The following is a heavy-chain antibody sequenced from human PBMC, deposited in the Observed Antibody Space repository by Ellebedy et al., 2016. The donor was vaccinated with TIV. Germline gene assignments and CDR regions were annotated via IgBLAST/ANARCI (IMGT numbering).Heavy chain of an antibody. CDR3: SRRTSGSPESYYGIDV. Sequence: MPSETLSLTCTVSGGSISSYDWSWIRQPPGKGLEWIGYIYHSGCTNYNPSLNSRVVISVDTSKNSFSLRLTSVTAADTAVDYCSRRTSGSPESYYGIDVWGQGTTVTVSS. D-gene: IGHD3-10*01. CDR1: GGSISSYD. V-gene: IGHV4-59*08. CDR2: IYHSGCT. J-gene: IGHJ6*02.